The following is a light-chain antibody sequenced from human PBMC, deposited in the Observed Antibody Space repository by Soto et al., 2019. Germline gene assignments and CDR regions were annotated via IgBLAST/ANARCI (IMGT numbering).Light chain of an antibody. CDR1: QSVSSY. CDR2: DAS. V-gene: IGKV3-11*01. Sequence: IVLTQAPATLSLSPGGRATLSCRASQSVSSYLAWYQQKPGQAPRLLIYDASNRATGIPARFSGSGSGTDFTLTISSLEPEDFAVYYCQQRSNWQTFGQGTKVDIK. CDR3: QQRSNWQT. J-gene: IGKJ2*01.